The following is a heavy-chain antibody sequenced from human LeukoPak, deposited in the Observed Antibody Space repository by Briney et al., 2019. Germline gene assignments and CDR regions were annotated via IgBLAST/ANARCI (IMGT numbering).Heavy chain of an antibody. V-gene: IGHV3-21*01. CDR2: IGSSSSYI. CDR3: AREKTCSSTSCSYYMDV. CDR1: GFTFSSYS. D-gene: IGHD2-2*01. J-gene: IGHJ6*03. Sequence: GGSLRLSCAASGFTFSSYSMNWVGQAQGKGREGASSIGSSSSYIYYADSVKGRFTISRDNAKNSLYLQMNSLRAEDTAVYYCAREKTCSSTSCSYYMDVWGKGTTVTVSS.